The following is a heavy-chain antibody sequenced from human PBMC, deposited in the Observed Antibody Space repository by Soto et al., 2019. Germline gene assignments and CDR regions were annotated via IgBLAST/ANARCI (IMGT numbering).Heavy chain of an antibody. CDR3: AKSEVVFGVVNQYYFDY. D-gene: IGHD3-3*01. V-gene: IGHV3-9*01. J-gene: IGHJ4*02. Sequence: GGSLRLSCAASGFTFDDYAMHWVRQAPGKGLEWVSGISWNSGTIAYADSVKGRFTISRDNAKNSLYLQMNSLRAEDTALYYCAKSEVVFGVVNQYYFDYWGQGTLVTVSS. CDR2: ISWNSGTI. CDR1: GFTFDDYA.